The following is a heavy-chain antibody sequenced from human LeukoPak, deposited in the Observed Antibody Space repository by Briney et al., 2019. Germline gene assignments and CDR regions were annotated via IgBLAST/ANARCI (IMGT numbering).Heavy chain of an antibody. CDR3: ATHWGPRD. CDR2: IKHDGSVK. J-gene: IGHJ4*02. Sequence: GGSLRLSCAASVFTFSTYWMNWVRQAPGKGLEWVANIKHDGSVKNYVDSVRGRFNISRDNAKNSLYLQMNSLRVEDTALYYCATHWGPRDWGQGTLVTVSS. D-gene: IGHD7-27*01. V-gene: IGHV3-7*05. CDR1: VFTFSTYW.